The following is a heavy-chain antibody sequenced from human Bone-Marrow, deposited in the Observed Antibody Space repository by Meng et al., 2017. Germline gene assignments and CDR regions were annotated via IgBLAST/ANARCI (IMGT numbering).Heavy chain of an antibody. CDR2: ISSSGSTI. J-gene: IGHJ4*02. CDR3: ARDSLTYGDYYFDY. V-gene: IGHV3-11*04. CDR1: GFNFSDYY. Sequence: QVQLVVSGGGFVKPGGSLRLSCAASGFNFSDYYMSWIRQAPGKGLEWVSYISSSGSTIYYADSVKGRFTISRDNAKNSLYLQMKSLRAEDTAVYYCARDSLTYGDYYFDYWGQGTLVTVSS. D-gene: IGHD4-17*01.